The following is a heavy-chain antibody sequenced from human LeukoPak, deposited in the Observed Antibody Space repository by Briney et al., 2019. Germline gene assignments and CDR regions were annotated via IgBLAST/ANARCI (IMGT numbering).Heavy chain of an antibody. Sequence: GGSLRLSCEASGFTFSSYAMSWVRQAPGKGLEWVSAISGSGGSTYYADSVKGRFTISRDNSKNTLYVQMNSLRAEDTAVYYCAKDGGSGYYYFDYWGQGTLVTVSS. CDR2: ISGSGGST. V-gene: IGHV3-23*01. J-gene: IGHJ4*02. CDR3: AKDGGSGYYYFDY. D-gene: IGHD3-22*01. CDR1: GFTFSSYA.